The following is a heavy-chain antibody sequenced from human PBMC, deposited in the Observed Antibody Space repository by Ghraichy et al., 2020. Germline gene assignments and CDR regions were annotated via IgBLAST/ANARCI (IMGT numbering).Heavy chain of an antibody. Sequence: GGSLRLSCAGSGFTVSSNYMSWVRQAPGKGLEWVSLINSGGSTYYAASVKGRCTLSRDNSKNTVHLQMNSLRAEDPAVYYCARVAMATIFDSWGQGTLVTVSS. CDR2: INSGGST. V-gene: IGHV3-66*01. J-gene: IGHJ4*02. CDR1: GFTVSSNY. CDR3: ARVAMATIFDS. D-gene: IGHD5-24*01.